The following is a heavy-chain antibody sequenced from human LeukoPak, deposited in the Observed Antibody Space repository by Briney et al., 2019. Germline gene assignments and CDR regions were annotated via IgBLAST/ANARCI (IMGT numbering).Heavy chain of an antibody. D-gene: IGHD5-18*01. CDR3: ARARGYSYGPTGRTFDY. V-gene: IGHV4-31*03. J-gene: IGHJ4*02. CDR1: GGSISSGGYY. Sequence: PSQTLSLTCTVSGGSISSGGYYGSWIRQHPGKGLEWIGCIYYSGSTYYNPSLKSRVTISVDTSKNQFSLKLSSVTAADTAVYYCARARGYSYGPTGRTFDYWGQGTLVTVSS. CDR2: IYYSGST.